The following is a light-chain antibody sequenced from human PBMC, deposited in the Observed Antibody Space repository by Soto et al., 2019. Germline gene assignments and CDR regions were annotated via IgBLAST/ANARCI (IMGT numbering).Light chain of an antibody. J-gene: IGLJ1*01. Sequence: QSALTQPASVSGSPGQSITISCTGTSSDIGTYKYVSWFQHHPGKVPKLVISDVTNRPSGVSNRFSGSKSGNTASLTISGLQAEDEAHYYCSSYTTSSTHVFGTGTKLTVL. CDR3: SSYTTSSTHV. CDR2: DVT. CDR1: SSDIGTYKY. V-gene: IGLV2-14*01.